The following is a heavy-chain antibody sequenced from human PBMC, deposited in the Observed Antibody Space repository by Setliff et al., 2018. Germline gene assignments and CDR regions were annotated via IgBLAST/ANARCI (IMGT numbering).Heavy chain of an antibody. J-gene: IGHJ1*01. CDR3: ASAHYYSGYIEYFQY. CDR1: GYTFTSYD. Sequence: GASVKVSCKASGYTFTSYDINWVRQATGQGLEWMGWMNPNSGNTGYAQKFQGRVTITRNTSISTAYMELSSLRSEDTAVYYCASAHYYSGYIEYFQYWGQGTLVTVSS. CDR2: MNPNSGNT. D-gene: IGHD5-12*01. V-gene: IGHV1-8*03.